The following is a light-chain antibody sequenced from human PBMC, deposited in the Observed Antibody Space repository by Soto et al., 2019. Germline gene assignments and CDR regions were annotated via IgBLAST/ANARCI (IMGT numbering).Light chain of an antibody. J-gene: IGKJ3*01. V-gene: IGKV1-39*01. CDR2: AAS. CDR3: QKRYRIPGT. CDR1: HSISTS. Sequence: MQMTQSPSSLSASVGDRVTFACRASHSISTSLHWYQQKPRKAPKLLIFAASILQNGVPSRFGRSESRTDISLTISSLKPEDFSNYYCQKRYRIPGTFRPGTKMDIK.